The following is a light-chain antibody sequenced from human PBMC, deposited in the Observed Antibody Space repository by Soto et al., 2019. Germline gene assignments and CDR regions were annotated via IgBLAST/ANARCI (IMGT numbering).Light chain of an antibody. V-gene: IGKV1-39*01. CDR1: QSISSY. J-gene: IGKJ1*01. Sequence: DIQMTQSPSSLSASVGDRVTITCRASQSISSYLNWYQQKPGKAPKLLIYAASSLQSGVPSRFSGSGSRTDFTLTISSLQPEDFATYYCQQSYSTRWTFGQGTKVDIK. CDR3: QQSYSTRWT. CDR2: AAS.